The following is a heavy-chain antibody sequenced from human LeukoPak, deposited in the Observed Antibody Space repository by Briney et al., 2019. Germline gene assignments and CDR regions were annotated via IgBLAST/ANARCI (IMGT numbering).Heavy chain of an antibody. V-gene: IGHV3-7*01. CDR2: INQDGSEK. CDR3: ARHLSGVTGYTYGRGIDY. D-gene: IGHD5-18*01. J-gene: IGHJ4*02. Sequence: GGSLRLSCAASGFTFSSYWMSWVRQAPGKGLEWVANINQDGSEKYYVDSVKGRFTISRDNAKKSLYLQMNSLRAEDVAVYYCARHLSGVTGYTYGRGIDYWGQGTLVTVSS. CDR1: GFTFSSYW.